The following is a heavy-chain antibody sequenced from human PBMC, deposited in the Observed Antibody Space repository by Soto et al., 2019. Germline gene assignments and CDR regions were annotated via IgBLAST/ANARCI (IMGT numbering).Heavy chain of an antibody. CDR1: GGSISSSSYY. J-gene: IGHJ4*02. CDR2: IYYSGST. CDR3: ARRSYGGNSY. V-gene: IGHV4-39*01. D-gene: IGHD4-17*01. Sequence: ASETLSLTCAVSGGSISSSSYYWGWIRQPPGKGLEWIGSIYYSGSTYYNPSLKSRVTISVDTSKNQFSLKLSSVTAADTAVYYCARRSYGGNSYWGQGTLVTVSS.